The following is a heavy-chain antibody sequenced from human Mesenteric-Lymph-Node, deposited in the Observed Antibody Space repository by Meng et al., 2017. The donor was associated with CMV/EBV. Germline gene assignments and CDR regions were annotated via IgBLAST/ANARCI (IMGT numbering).Heavy chain of an antibody. CDR3: AKGGWTSDYYFDY. CDR1: GFTFSSYS. Sequence: GESLKIACAASGFTFSSYSMNWVRQAPGKGLEWVTFIRFDETSQKYVDSVRGRFTISRDNSKNTLYLQMNNLRAEDTAVYYCAKGGWTSDYYFDYWGQGTLVTVSS. V-gene: IGHV3-30*02. J-gene: IGHJ4*02. CDR2: IRFDETSQ. D-gene: IGHD3/OR15-3a*01.